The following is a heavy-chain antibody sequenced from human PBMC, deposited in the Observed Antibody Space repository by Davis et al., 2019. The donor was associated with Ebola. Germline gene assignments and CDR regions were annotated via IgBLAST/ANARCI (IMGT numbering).Heavy chain of an antibody. Sequence: HSQTLSLTCAISGDSVSGKNGAWNWIRQSPSRGLEWLGRTYYSSKWYNDYAVSVKSRITINPDTSKNQFSLQLNFVTPEDAAVYYCARISWVSRGMDVWGKGTTVTVSS. V-gene: IGHV6-1*01. CDR2: TYYSSKWYN. CDR3: ARISWVSRGMDV. J-gene: IGHJ6*04. CDR1: GDSVSGKNGA. D-gene: IGHD6-13*01.